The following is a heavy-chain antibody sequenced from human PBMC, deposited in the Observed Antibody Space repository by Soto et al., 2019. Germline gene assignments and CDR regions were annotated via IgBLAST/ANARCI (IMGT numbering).Heavy chain of an antibody. CDR1: GGSFSGYY. Sequence: PSETLSLTCAVYGGSFSGYYWSWIRQPPGKWLEWIGEINHSGSTNYNPSLKSRVTISVDTSKNQFSLKLSSVTAADTAVYYCARLWGFIAARPFDYWGQGTLVTVSS. V-gene: IGHV4-34*01. CDR2: INHSGST. J-gene: IGHJ4*02. CDR3: ARLWGFIAARPFDY. D-gene: IGHD6-6*01.